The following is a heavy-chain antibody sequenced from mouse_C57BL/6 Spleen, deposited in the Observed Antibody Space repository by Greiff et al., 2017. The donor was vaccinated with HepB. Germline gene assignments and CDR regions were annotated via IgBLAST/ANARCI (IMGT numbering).Heavy chain of an antibody. CDR1: GFTFSSYA. CDR3: TRDYYGSSVYWYFDV. Sequence: EVHLVESGEGLVKPGGSLKLSCAASGFTFSSYAMSWVRQTPEKRLEWVAYISSGGDYIYYADTVKGRFTISRDNARNTLYLQMSSLKSEDTAMYYCTRDYYGSSVYWYFDVWGTGTTVTVSS. D-gene: IGHD1-1*01. CDR2: ISSGGDYI. J-gene: IGHJ1*03. V-gene: IGHV5-9-1*02.